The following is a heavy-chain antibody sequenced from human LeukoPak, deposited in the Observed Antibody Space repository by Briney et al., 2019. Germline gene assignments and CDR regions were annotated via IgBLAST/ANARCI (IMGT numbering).Heavy chain of an antibody. CDR3: ARDKAAAGYYYYYYGMDV. CDR2: ISSIGSTI. CDR1: GFTFSDYY. Sequence: GGSLRLSCAASGFTFSDYYMSWIRQAPGKGLEWVSYISSIGSTIYYADSVKGRFTISRDNAKNSLYLQMNSLRAEDTAVYYCARDKAAAGYYYYYYGMDVWGQGTTVTVSS. J-gene: IGHJ6*02. V-gene: IGHV3-11*01. D-gene: IGHD6-13*01.